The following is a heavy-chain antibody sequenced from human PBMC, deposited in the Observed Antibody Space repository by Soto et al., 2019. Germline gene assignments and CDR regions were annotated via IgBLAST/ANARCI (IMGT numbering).Heavy chain of an antibody. V-gene: IGHV1-69*13. Sequence: SVKVSCKASGGTFSSYAISWVRQAPGQGLEWMGGIIPIFGTANYAQKFQGRVTITADESTSTAYMELSSLRSEDPAVYYCAREIVVLVAQDAFDIWGQGTMVTVS. CDR2: IIPIFGTA. D-gene: IGHD2-15*01. J-gene: IGHJ3*02. CDR3: AREIVVLVAQDAFDI. CDR1: GGTFSSYA.